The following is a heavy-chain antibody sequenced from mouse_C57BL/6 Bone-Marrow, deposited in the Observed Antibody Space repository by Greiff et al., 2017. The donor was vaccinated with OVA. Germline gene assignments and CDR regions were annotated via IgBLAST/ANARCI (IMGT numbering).Heavy chain of an antibody. D-gene: IGHD1-1*01. V-gene: IGHV6-3*01. CDR1: GFTFSNYW. Sequence: EVQRVESGGGLVQPGGSMKLSCVASGFTFSNYWMNWVRQSPEKGLEWVAQIRLKSDNYATHYAESVKGRFTISRDDSKSSVYLQMNNLRAEDTGIYYCTGSYGSPFAYWGQGTLVTVSA. CDR2: IRLKSDNYAT. CDR3: TGSYGSPFAY. J-gene: IGHJ3*01.